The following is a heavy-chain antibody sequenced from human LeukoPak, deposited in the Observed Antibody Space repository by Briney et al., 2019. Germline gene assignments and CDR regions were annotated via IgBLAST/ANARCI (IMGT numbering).Heavy chain of an antibody. V-gene: IGHV3-53*01. Sequence: GGSLRLSCAASGLTVSSNYMSWVRQAPGKGLEWVSVIYSGGSTYYADSVKGRFTISRDNAKNSLYLRMNSLRAEDTAVYYCAGEARLRYLGGYWGQGTLVTVSS. CDR2: IYSGGST. J-gene: IGHJ4*02. CDR3: AGEARLRYLGGY. D-gene: IGHD2-15*01. CDR1: GLTVSSNY.